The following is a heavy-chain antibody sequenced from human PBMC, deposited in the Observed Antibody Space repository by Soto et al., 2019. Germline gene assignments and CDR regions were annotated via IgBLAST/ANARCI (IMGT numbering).Heavy chain of an antibody. V-gene: IGHV4-34*01. CDR1: GQSFSGHS. D-gene: IGHD2-21*01. J-gene: IGHJ4*02. CDR3: ARGSGIVALPGELEDVNYDF. CDR2: ISESGST. Sequence: QVQLQQWGAGLVKPSETLSLSCAVYGQSFSGHSWAWIRQPPGKGLEWIGEISESGSTYYNPSLKSGVTISTGTSKNQCSLKLNSVTAADTAAYFCARGSGIVALPGELEDVNYDFWGQGTLVNVSS.